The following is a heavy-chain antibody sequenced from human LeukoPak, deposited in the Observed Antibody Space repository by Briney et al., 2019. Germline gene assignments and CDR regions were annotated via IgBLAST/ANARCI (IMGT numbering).Heavy chain of an antibody. CDR2: INGSGDAT. V-gene: IGHV3-23*01. CDR1: GFIFSHYT. Sequence: GGSLRLSCAVSGFIFSHYTTTWVRQAPGKGLEWLSSINGSGDATLYADSVMGRFTISRDNAKNTVSLQMNNLRAEDTAVYYCAKSDCGSAGCKLLLYWGQGTLVTASS. CDR3: AKSDCGSAGCKLLLY. D-gene: IGHD3-10*01. J-gene: IGHJ1*01.